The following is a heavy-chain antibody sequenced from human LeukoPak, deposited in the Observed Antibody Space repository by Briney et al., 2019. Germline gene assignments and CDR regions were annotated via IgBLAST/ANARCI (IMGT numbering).Heavy chain of an antibody. V-gene: IGHV4-39*07. CDR1: GGSISSSSYY. CDR3: ARDGLV. Sequence: NSSETLSLTCTVSGGSISSSSYYWGWIRQPPGKGLEWIGSIYYSGSTYYNPSLKSRVTISVDTSKNQFSLKLSSVTAADTAVYYCARDGLVRGQGTMVTVSS. D-gene: IGHD6-19*01. CDR2: IYYSGST. J-gene: IGHJ3*01.